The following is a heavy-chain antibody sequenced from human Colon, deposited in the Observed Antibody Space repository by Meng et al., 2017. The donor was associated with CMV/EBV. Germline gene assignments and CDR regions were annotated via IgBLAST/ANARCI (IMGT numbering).Heavy chain of an antibody. CDR1: GFTLSSYN. D-gene: IGHD3-10*01. J-gene: IGHJ4*02. Sequence: GGSLRLSCAASGFTLSSYNMHWVRQAPGGGLEWVSFITGDSNVIRYADSVKGRFSISRDNAKNSLYLQMNSLRAADTALYYCARDPDHGHVGSGRCLDSWGQGTLVTVSS. V-gene: IGHV3-21*01. CDR2: ITGDSNVI. CDR3: ARDPDHGHVGSGRCLDS.